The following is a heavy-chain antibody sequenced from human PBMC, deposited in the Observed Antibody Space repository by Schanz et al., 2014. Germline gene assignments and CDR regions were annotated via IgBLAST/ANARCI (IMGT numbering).Heavy chain of an antibody. Sequence: EVQLVESGGNLVQPGGSLRLSCVASGFTFSSHSMNWVRQAPGQGLEWLSYIRGSGNTIYYADSVKGRFTISRDNAKNSLSLQMDRLRDEDTAVYYCARRYSGRYCFDYWGQGTLVAVSS. V-gene: IGHV3-48*02. CDR1: GFTFSSHS. CDR3: ARRYSGRYCFDY. CDR2: IRGSGNTI. J-gene: IGHJ4*02. D-gene: IGHD1-26*01.